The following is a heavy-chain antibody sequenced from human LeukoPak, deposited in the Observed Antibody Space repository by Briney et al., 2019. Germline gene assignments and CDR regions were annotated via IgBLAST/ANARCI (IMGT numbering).Heavy chain of an antibody. Sequence: SETLSLTCTVSGGSISSYYWSWIRQPPGKGLEWIGYIYYSGSTNYNPSLKSRVTISVDTSKNQFSLNMSSVTAADTAVYYCARKTIWFGDRWFDPWGQGTLVTVSS. D-gene: IGHD3-10*01. CDR3: ARKTIWFGDRWFDP. J-gene: IGHJ5*02. CDR2: IYYSGST. CDR1: GGSISSYY. V-gene: IGHV4-59*12.